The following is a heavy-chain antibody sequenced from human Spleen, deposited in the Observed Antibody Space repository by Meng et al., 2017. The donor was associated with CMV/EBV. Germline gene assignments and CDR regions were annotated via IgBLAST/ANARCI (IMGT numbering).Heavy chain of an antibody. J-gene: IGHJ5*02. CDR3: AREKGVTSGYPPCWFDP. Sequence: SLTSKYFYWTWVRQTPEKGLEYIGHRSDTGNTYYNPSSKDRVSISRDMSKNQFSLNLASVTAADTAVYYCAREKGVTSGYPPCWFDPWGQGALVTVSS. CDR2: RSDTGNT. D-gene: IGHD3-22*01. CDR1: SLTSKYFY. V-gene: IGHV4-30-4*08.